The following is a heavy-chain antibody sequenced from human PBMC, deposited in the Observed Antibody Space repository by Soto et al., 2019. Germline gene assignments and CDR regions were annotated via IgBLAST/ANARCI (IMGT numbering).Heavy chain of an antibody. CDR3: ARGGGIFDY. CDR1: GFSVRSSH. CDR2: MYSGGDT. J-gene: IGHJ4*02. D-gene: IGHD3-16*01. V-gene: IGHV3-53*01. Sequence: GGSLRLSCAASGFSVRSSHMSWVRQAPGKGLEWVSIMYSGGDTYYAVSVKGQFTISRDNSKNSLFLQMNSLRDEDTAVYYCARGGGIFDYWGQGTLVTVSS.